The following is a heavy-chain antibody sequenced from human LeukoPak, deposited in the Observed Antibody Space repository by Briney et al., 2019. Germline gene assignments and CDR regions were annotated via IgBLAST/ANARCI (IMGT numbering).Heavy chain of an antibody. V-gene: IGHV3-23*01. CDR3: AKGGSYYYYYMDV. Sequence: VGSLRLSCAASGFTFSSYAMSWVRQAPGKGLEWVSGISGSGGSTYYADSVKGRFTISRDNSKNTLYLQMNSLRAEDTAIYYCAKGGSYYYYYMDVWGKGTTVTVSS. CDR2: ISGSGGST. J-gene: IGHJ6*03. D-gene: IGHD6-25*01. CDR1: GFTFSSYA.